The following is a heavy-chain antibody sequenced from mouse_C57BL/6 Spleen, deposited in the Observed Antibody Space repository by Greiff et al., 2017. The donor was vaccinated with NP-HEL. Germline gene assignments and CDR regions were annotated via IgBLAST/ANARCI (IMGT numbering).Heavy chain of an antibody. V-gene: IGHV5-9-1*02. CDR2: ISSGGDYI. J-gene: IGHJ2*01. CDR3: TRGITTLRGFDY. Sequence: EVKLVESGEGLVKPGGSLKLSCAASGFTFSSYAMSWVRQTPEKRLEWVAYISSGGDYIYYADTVKGRFTISRDNARNTLYLQMSSLKSEDTAMYYCTRGITTLRGFDYWGQGTTLTVSS. CDR1: GFTFSSYA. D-gene: IGHD1-1*01.